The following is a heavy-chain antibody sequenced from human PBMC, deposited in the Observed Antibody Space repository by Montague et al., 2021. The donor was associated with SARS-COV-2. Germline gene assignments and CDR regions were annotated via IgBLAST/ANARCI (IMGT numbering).Heavy chain of an antibody. CDR1: GDSINNYY. J-gene: IGHJ3*01. D-gene: IGHD5-24*01. Sequence: SQTLSLTCTVSGDSINNYYWSWIRQPPGKGLEWIGNTFCSGSTMYNPSLKSRVTISVDTSKNQFSLNLSSVTAADPAVYFCARLSGYNPFDAFDLWGPGTMVTVSS. CDR2: TFCSGST. CDR3: ARLSGYNPFDAFDL. V-gene: IGHV4-59*01.